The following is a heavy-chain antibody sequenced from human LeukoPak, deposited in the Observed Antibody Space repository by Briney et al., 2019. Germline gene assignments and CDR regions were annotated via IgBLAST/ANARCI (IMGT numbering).Heavy chain of an antibody. Sequence: HPGGSLRLSCAASGFTFSSYAMSWVRQAPGKGLERVSAISGSGGSTYYADSVKGRFTISRDNSKNTLYLQMNSLRAEDTAVYYCAKATVTTFYYYGMDVWGQGTTVTVSS. CDR1: GFTFSSYA. CDR2: ISGSGGST. J-gene: IGHJ6*02. D-gene: IGHD4-11*01. V-gene: IGHV3-23*01. CDR3: AKATVTTFYYYGMDV.